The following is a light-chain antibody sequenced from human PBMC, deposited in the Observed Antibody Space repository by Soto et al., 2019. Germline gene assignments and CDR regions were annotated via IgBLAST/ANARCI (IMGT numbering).Light chain of an antibody. V-gene: IGLV1-47*01. J-gene: IGLJ1*01. CDR3: AAWDDTVRRYV. CDR2: RND. CDR1: ISNIGNNY. Sequence: QSVLTQPSSVSGTPGQGVTISCSGSISNIGNNYVYWFQQLPGTAPKVLSNRNDQRPSGVPDLFSGSKSGTSASLAISGLRSEDEADYYCAAWDDTVRRYVFGTGTKLTVL.